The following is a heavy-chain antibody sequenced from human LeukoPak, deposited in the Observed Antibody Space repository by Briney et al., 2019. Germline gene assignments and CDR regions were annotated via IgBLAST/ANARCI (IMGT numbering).Heavy chain of an antibody. CDR3: VKLSAGSYYYYYGMDV. V-gene: IGHV3-64D*06. Sequence: PGGSLRLSCSASGFTFSSYAMHWVRQAPGKGLEYVSAISSNGGSTYYADSVKGRFTISRDNSKNTLYLQMSSLRAEDTAVYYCVKLSAGSYYYYYGMDVWGQGTTVTVSS. J-gene: IGHJ6*02. CDR1: GFTFSSYA. CDR2: ISSNGGST.